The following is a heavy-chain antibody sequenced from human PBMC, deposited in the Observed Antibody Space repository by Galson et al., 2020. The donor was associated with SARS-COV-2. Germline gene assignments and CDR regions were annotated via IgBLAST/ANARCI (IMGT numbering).Heavy chain of an antibody. CDR3: ARILDY. Sequence: SETLSLTCTVPGYSISSGYYWGWIRQPPGKGLEFIGSIYNSGTTYYNPSLRSRVTLSVDTSQNQFSLKLTSVTAADPAVYCCARILDYWGQGTLVTVSS. CDR1: GYSISSGYY. CDR2: IYNSGTT. V-gene: IGHV4-38-2*02. J-gene: IGHJ4*02.